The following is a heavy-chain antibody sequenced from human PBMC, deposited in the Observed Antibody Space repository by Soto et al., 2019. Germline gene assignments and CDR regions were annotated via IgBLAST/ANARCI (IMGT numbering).Heavy chain of an antibody. CDR1: GFTFSSYS. J-gene: IGHJ6*02. V-gene: IGHV3-21*01. CDR2: ISSSSSYI. CDR3: ARVATAYYYGMDV. Sequence: EVQLVESGGGLVKPGGSLRLSCAASGFTFSSYSMNWVRQAPGKGLEWVSSISSSSSYIYYADSVKGRFTISIDNAKNSLSLQMNSLRAEDTAVYYCARVATAYYYGMDVWGQGTTVTVSS.